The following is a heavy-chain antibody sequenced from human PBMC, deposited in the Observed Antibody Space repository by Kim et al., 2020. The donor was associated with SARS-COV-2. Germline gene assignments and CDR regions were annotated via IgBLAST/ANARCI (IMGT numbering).Heavy chain of an antibody. Sequence: GGSLRLSCAASGFTFSSYGMHWVRQAPGKGLEWVAVISYDGSNKYYADSVKGRFTISRDNSKNTLYLQMNSLRAEDTAVYYCANGYSSGWTGAFDYWGQGTLVTVSS. CDR2: ISYDGSNK. J-gene: IGHJ4*02. CDR1: GFTFSSYG. CDR3: ANGYSSGWTGAFDY. V-gene: IGHV3-30*18. D-gene: IGHD6-19*01.